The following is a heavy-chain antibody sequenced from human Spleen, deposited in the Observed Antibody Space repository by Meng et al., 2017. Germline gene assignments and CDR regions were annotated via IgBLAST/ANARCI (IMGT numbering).Heavy chain of an antibody. J-gene: IGHJ4*02. V-gene: IGHV1-18*01. CDR3: ATRGNPYLNC. CDR2: INAYNGNT. Sequence: QGQLVQSGVEVKKPGASVKASCEASGYTLSSDGFSWVRQAPGQGLEWMGWINAYNGNTDYAQKFQGRVTMTTDTSTSTAYMELRSLRSDDTAVYYCATRGNPYLNCWGQGTLVTVSS. CDR1: GYTLSSDG.